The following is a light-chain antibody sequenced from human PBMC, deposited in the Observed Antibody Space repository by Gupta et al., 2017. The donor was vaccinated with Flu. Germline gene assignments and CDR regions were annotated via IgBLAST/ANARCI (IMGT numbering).Light chain of an antibody. Sequence: EIVLTQSPAPLSLSPGESATLSCSARQSVSSYLAWYQQKPGPAPRRLIYDASNRATGIPASFSVSGSGTDVALTISSREPEDFAVYYCQKRSNWPPYTFGQGSKLEIK. CDR3: QKRSNWPPYT. CDR1: QSVSSY. J-gene: IGKJ2*01. CDR2: DAS. V-gene: IGKV3-11*01.